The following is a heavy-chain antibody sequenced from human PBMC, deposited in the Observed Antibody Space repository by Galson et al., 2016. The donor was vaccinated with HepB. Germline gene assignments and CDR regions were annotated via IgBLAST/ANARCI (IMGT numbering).Heavy chain of an antibody. J-gene: IGHJ6*02. CDR3: ARKPPPVAYYGLDV. V-gene: IGHV4-4*02. D-gene: IGHD3-16*01. CDR1: GASISSNSY. Sequence: SETLSLTCAVSGASISSNSYWSWVRQAPGKGLEWIGEVYHDGSINYTPSVKSRITISGDKSKNQFSLKLTSMTAADTAVYYCARKPPPVAYYGLDVWGQGTTVIVSS. CDR2: VYHDGSI.